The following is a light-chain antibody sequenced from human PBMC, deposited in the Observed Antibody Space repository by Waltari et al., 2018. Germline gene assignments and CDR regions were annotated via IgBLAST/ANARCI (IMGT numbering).Light chain of an antibody. Sequence: EIVMTQSPATLSVSPGENATLHCRASRSVSSNLAWYQQKPGQAPRLLIYDASTRATGIPARFSGSGSGTEFTLTISSLQSEDFAVYYCQQYASWPVTFGGGTKVEIK. CDR3: QQYASWPVT. CDR2: DAS. CDR1: RSVSSN. V-gene: IGKV3-15*01. J-gene: IGKJ4*01.